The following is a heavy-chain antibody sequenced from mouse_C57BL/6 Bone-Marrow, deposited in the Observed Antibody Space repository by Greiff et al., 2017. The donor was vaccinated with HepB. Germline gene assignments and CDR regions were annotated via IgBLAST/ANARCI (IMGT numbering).Heavy chain of an antibody. V-gene: IGHV1-54*01. J-gene: IGHJ3*01. Sequence: QVQLQQSGAELVRPGTSVKVSCKASGYAFTNYLIEWVKQRPGQGLEWIGVINPGSGGTNYNEKFKGKATLTADKSSSTAYMQLRSLTSEDSAVYFCARSGITTAPFAYWGQGTLVTVSA. D-gene: IGHD1-2*01. CDR1: GYAFTNYL. CDR3: ARSGITTAPFAY. CDR2: INPGSGGT.